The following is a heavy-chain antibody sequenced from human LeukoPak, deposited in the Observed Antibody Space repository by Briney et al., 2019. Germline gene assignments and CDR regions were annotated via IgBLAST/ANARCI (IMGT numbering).Heavy chain of an antibody. CDR1: GFSFNIYS. CDR3: ARVGGRGIDY. Sequence: GGSLRLSCSASGFSFNIYSMSWVRQSPGKGLEWIAYTGSIGSTIHYADSVKGRFTISRDNAKKSLFLQMDTLRGDDTAVHYCARVGGRGIDYWGQGSLVLVSS. V-gene: IGHV3-48*01. CDR2: TGSIGSTI. J-gene: IGHJ4*02.